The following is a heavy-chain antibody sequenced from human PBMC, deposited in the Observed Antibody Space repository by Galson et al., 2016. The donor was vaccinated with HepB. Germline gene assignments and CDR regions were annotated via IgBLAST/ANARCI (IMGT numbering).Heavy chain of an antibody. CDR3: ARDARPFDDSSGPDY. CDR1: GYTFSSYG. CDR2: ISAYNDDR. V-gene: IGHV1-18*01. J-gene: IGHJ4*02. D-gene: IGHD3-22*01. Sequence: SVKVSCKASGYTFSSYGFSWVRQAPGHGLEWMGWISAYNDDRNYAQNLQGRVTMTTDTSTSTAYLELRSLRSDDTAVYYCARDARPFDDSSGPDYWGQGTLVTVSP.